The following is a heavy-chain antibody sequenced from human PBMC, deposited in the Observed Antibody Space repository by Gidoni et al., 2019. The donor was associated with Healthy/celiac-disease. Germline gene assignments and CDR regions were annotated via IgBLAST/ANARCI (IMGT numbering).Heavy chain of an antibody. Sequence: VQLQESGPGLVKPSETLSLTCTVPGSSISSYYWSWIRQPPGKGLEWIGYIYYSGSTNYNPSLKSRVTISVDTSKNQFSLKLSSVTAADTAVYYCARDPARGESPAFDIWGQGTMVTVSS. V-gene: IGHV4-59*01. CDR3: ARDPARGESPAFDI. D-gene: IGHD3-10*01. CDR2: IYYSGST. CDR1: GSSISSYY. J-gene: IGHJ3*02.